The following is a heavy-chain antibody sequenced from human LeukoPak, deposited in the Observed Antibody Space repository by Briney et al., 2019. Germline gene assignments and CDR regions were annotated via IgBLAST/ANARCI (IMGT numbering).Heavy chain of an antibody. V-gene: IGHV3-73*01. J-gene: IGHJ5*02. CDR2: MEKELNGYAQ. D-gene: IGHD1-26*01. Sequence: AGSLKLSCAASGFTFSDSSIHWVRQASGKGLEWIGLMEKELNGYAQSYAASVRGICVSSRDDSHNAAYLQMDSLKTEDTALYSCTRDSGTYNWLHPWGQGTLVTVSS. CDR3: TRDSGTYNWLHP. CDR1: GFTFSDSS.